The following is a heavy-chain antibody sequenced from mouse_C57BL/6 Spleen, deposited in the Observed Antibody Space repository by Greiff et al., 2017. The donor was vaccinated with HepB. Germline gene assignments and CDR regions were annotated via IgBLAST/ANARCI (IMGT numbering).Heavy chain of an antibody. V-gene: IGHV1-15*01. J-gene: IGHJ3*01. Sequence: VQLQESGAELVRPGASVTLSCKASGYTFTDYEMHWVKQTPVHGLEWIGAIDPETGGTAYNQKFKGKAILTADKSSSTAYMELRSLTSEDSAVYYCTIYGNPAWFAYWGQGTLVTVSA. CDR1: GYTFTDYE. D-gene: IGHD2-1*01. CDR2: IDPETGGT. CDR3: TIYGNPAWFAY.